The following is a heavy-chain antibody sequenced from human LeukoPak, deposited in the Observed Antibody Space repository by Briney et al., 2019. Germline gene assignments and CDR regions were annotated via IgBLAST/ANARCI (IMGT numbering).Heavy chain of an antibody. Sequence: PSETLSLTCTVFGGSISTSSSYWGWIRQPPGKGLEWIGSIYYSGSTYYNPSLKSRVTISVDTSRNQFSPKLSSVSAADTAVYYCARGLGYGSGSYYLGFDMWGQGTMVTVSS. CDR1: GGSISTSSSY. CDR2: IYYSGST. CDR3: ARGLGYGSGSYYLGFDM. J-gene: IGHJ3*02. V-gene: IGHV4-39*01. D-gene: IGHD3-10*01.